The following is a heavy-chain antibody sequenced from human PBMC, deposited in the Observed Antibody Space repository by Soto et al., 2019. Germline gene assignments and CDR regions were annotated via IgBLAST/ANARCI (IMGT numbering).Heavy chain of an antibody. V-gene: IGHV4-34*01. D-gene: IGHD6-13*01. CDR1: GGSFSGYY. J-gene: IGHJ6*02. Sequence: SETLSLTCAVYGGSFSGYYWSWIRQPPGKGLEWIGEINHSGSTNYNPSLKSRVTISVDTSKNQFSLKLSSVTAADTAVYYCARGIAQPDYYGMDVWGQGTTVTVSS. CDR2: INHSGST. CDR3: ARGIAQPDYYGMDV.